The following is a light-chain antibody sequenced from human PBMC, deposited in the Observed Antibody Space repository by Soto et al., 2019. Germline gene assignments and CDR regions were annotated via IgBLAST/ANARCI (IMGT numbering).Light chain of an antibody. J-gene: IGLJ1*01. CDR3: CSYAGSDIFYV. Sequence: QSVLTQPPSASGSPGQSVTISCTGTTSDVGGYNYVSWYQQHPGKAPKVMIYEVSQRPSGVPDRFSGSKSGHTAYLTVSGLQPEDEDEYYCCSYAGSDIFYVFGTGTKVTVL. CDR1: TSDVGGYNY. V-gene: IGLV2-8*01. CDR2: EVS.